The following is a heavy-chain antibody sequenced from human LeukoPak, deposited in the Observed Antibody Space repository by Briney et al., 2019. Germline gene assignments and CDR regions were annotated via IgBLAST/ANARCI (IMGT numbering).Heavy chain of an antibody. D-gene: IGHD3/OR15-3a*01. CDR3: ASTSLDFYYYYGMDV. V-gene: IGHV4-30-2*01. J-gene: IGHJ6*02. CDR1: GGSISSGGSS. Sequence: PSQTLSLTCAVSGGSISSGGSSWSWIRQPPGKGLEWIGYIYHSGSTYYNPSLKSRVTISVDRSKNQFSLKLSSVTAADTAVYYCASTSLDFYYYYGMDVWGQGTTVTVSS. CDR2: IYHSGST.